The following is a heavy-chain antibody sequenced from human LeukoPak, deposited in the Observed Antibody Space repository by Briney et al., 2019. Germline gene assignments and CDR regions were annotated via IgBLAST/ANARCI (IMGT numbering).Heavy chain of an antibody. CDR1: GGSISSYY. V-gene: IGHV4-59*12. D-gene: IGHD3-22*01. CDR2: IYYSGST. Sequence: SETLSLTCTVSGGSISSYYWSWIRQPPGKGLEWIGYIYYSGSTNYNPSLKSRVTISVDTSKNQFSLKLSSVTAADTAVYYCARGPYYDSRRHYYYYMDVWGKGTTVTVSS. J-gene: IGHJ6*03. CDR3: ARGPYYDSRRHYYYYMDV.